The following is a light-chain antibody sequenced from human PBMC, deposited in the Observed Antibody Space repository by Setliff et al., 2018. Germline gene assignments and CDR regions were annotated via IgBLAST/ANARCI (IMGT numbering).Light chain of an antibody. J-gene: IGLJ1*01. CDR1: SSDVGSYDF. CDR3: SSYTSSSTYV. CDR2: DVS. Sequence: QSVLTQPASVSGSPGQSITISCSGTSSDVGSYDFVSWYQQHAGKAPKLIIYDVSNRPSGVSNRFSGSKAGNTASLTISGLQADGEADYYCSSYTSSSTYVFGTGTKVTVL. V-gene: IGLV2-14*03.